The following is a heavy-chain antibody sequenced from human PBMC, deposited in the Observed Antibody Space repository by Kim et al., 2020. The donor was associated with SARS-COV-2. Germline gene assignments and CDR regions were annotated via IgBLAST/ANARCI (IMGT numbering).Heavy chain of an antibody. Sequence: VKGRFTISRDNAKNSLYLTMNSLRAEDTALYYCAKDIIPGGSSGWRNFDYWGQGTLVTVSS. V-gene: IGHV3-9*01. D-gene: IGHD6-19*01. CDR3: AKDIIPGGSSGWRNFDY. J-gene: IGHJ4*02.